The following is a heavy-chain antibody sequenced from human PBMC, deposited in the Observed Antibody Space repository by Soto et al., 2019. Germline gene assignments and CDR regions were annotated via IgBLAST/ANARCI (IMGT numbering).Heavy chain of an antibody. CDR3: AKDRMYNWNDDEDNWFDP. V-gene: IGHV3-23*01. CDR2: ISGSGGST. CDR1: GFTFSSYA. Sequence: GGSLRLSCAASGFTFSSYAMSWVRQAPGKGLEWVSAISGSGGSTYYADSVKGRFTISRDNSKNTLYLQMNSLRAEDTAVYYCAKDRMYNWNDDEDNWFDPWGQGTLVTVSS. D-gene: IGHD1-1*01. J-gene: IGHJ5*02.